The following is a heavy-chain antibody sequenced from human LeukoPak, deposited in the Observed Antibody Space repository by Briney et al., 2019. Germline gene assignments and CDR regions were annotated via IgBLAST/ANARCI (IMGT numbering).Heavy chain of an antibody. V-gene: IGHV3-33*06. CDR1: GFTFSSYG. Sequence: PGGSLRLSCAASGFTFSSYGMHWVRQAPGKGREWVAVIWYDGSNKYYAVSVNGRFTISRDNSKNTLYLQMNSLRAEDTAVYYCAKDRYDSSGWYGDYFDYWGQGTLVTVSS. CDR3: AKDRYDSSGWYGDYFDY. J-gene: IGHJ4*02. D-gene: IGHD6-19*01. CDR2: IWYDGSNK.